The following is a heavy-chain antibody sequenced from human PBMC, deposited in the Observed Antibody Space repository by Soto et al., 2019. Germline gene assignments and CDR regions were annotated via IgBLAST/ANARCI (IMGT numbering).Heavy chain of an antibody. Sequence: SETLSLTCAVYGGSFSGYYWSWIRQPPGKGLEWIGEINHSGSTNYNPSLKSRVTISVDMSKNQFSLKLSSVTAADTAVYYCASDRREHDSSNLGHDYWGQGTLVTVSA. V-gene: IGHV4-34*01. CDR1: GGSFSGYY. D-gene: IGHD4-4*01. CDR3: ASDRREHDSSNLGHDY. CDR2: INHSGST. J-gene: IGHJ4*02.